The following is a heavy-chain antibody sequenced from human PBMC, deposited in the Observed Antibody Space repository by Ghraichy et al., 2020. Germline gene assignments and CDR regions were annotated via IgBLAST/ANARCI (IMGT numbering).Heavy chain of an antibody. D-gene: IGHD7-27*01. CDR2: INVGGST. CDR3: AKDPNWGEDY. J-gene: IGHJ4*02. Sequence: GEAMRLSCAASGFTFSRYAMTWVRQAPGKGLEWVSGINVGGSTFYADSVKGRFTLSRDNSKNTLYLQMNSLRAEDTAVYYCAKDPNWGEDYWGQGTLVTVSS. V-gene: IGHV3-23*01. CDR1: GFTFSRYA.